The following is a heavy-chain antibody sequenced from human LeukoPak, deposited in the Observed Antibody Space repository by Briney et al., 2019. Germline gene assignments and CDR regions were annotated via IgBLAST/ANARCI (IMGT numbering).Heavy chain of an antibody. CDR3: ARDPSSGWYLEYYFDY. Sequence: GASVKVSCKASGGTFSSYAISWVRQAPGQGLEWMGRIIPIFGTANYAQKFQGRVTIATDGSTSTAYMELSSLRSEDTAVYYCARDPSSGWYLEYYFDYWGQGTLVTVSS. J-gene: IGHJ4*02. V-gene: IGHV1-69*05. D-gene: IGHD6-19*01. CDR1: GGTFSSYA. CDR2: IIPIFGTA.